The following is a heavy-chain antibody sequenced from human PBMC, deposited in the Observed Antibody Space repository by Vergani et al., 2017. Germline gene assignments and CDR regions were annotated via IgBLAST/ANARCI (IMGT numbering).Heavy chain of an antibody. CDR2: ISFDGTNE. V-gene: IGHV3-30-3*01. CDR3: LRDRGLCAGRRCYTEAWDY. Sequence: QVQLVESGGGVVQPGTSLRLSCVVSGFALNRHAMYLVRQAPGKGLEWVVGISFDGTNEYYPDLVKGRFTSSRDIAKNTLYLQVRSLRLEDTGVYHCLRDRGLCAGRRCYTEAWDYWGQGTPVTVSS. J-gene: IGHJ4*02. D-gene: IGHD2-2*02. CDR1: GFALNRHA.